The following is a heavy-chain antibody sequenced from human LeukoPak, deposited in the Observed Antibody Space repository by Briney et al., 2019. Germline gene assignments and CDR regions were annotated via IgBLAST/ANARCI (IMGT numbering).Heavy chain of an antibody. J-gene: IGHJ5*02. CDR3: ARESSWELNWFGP. CDR1: EFTFSSYA. Sequence: GGSLRLSCAASEFTFSSYAMSWVRQAPGKGLEWVSAISGSGGSTYYADSVKGRFTISRDNAKNSLYLQMNSLRAEDTAVYYCARESSWELNWFGPWGQGTLVTVSS. V-gene: IGHV3-23*01. D-gene: IGHD1-26*01. CDR2: ISGSGGST.